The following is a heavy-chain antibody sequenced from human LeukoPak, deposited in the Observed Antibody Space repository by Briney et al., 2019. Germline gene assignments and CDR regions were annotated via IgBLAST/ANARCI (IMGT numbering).Heavy chain of an antibody. V-gene: IGHV4-4*07. J-gene: IGHJ3*02. D-gene: IGHD3-3*01. Sequence: SETLSLTCTVSGGSISSYYWSWIRQPAGKGLEWIGRIYTSGSTNYNPSLKSRVTMSVDTSKNQFSLKLSSVTAADTAVYYCARLLLEWPRGGDAFDIWGQGTMVTVSS. CDR3: ARLLLEWPRGGDAFDI. CDR2: IYTSGST. CDR1: GGSISSYY.